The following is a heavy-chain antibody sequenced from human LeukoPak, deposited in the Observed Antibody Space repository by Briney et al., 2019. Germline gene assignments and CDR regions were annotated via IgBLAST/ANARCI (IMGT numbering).Heavy chain of an antibody. CDR2: MSSSGDSI. D-gene: IGHD5-12*01. J-gene: IGHJ4*02. V-gene: IGHV3-23*01. CDR3: AKEATGHSFSDY. CDR1: GFTFSSYA. Sequence: GGSLRLSCAASGFTFSSYAVGWVRQAPGKGLEWVSGMSSSGDSIYYSDSVKGRFTISRDNSRNTLSLQMNSLRAKDTAVYYCAKEATGHSFSDYWGQGTLVTVSS.